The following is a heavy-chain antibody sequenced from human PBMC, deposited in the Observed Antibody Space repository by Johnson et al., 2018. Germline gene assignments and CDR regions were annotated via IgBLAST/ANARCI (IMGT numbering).Heavy chain of an antibody. Sequence: QVQLVESGGGVVQPGRSLRLSCAASGFTFSSYGMHWVRQAPGKGLEWVAVISYDRSNKYYADSVKGRFTISRDKSMNTLYLRMNGLRAEDTAVYYCAKLSGWYPDYFQHWGQGTLVTVSS. CDR2: ISYDRSNK. D-gene: IGHD6-13*01. V-gene: IGHV3-30*18. CDR3: AKLSGWYPDYFQH. J-gene: IGHJ1*01. CDR1: GFTFSSYG.